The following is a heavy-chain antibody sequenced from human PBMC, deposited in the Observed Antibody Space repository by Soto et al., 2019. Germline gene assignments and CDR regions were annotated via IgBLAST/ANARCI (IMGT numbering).Heavy chain of an antibody. D-gene: IGHD4-17*01. Sequence: QVQVVESGGGVVQPGRSLRLSCAVSGFTFSSYAMHWVRQAPGKGPEWVAVITSDGISKYYADSVKGRFTISRDTSKNTRYLQMSSLRGEDTAVYYCASARGRTTDAFDIWGQGTMVTVSS. V-gene: IGHV3-30-3*01. CDR3: ASARGRTTDAFDI. CDR2: ITSDGISK. CDR1: GFTFSSYA. J-gene: IGHJ3*02.